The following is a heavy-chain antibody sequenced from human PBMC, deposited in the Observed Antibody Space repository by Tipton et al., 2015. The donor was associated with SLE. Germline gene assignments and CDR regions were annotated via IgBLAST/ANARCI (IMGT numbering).Heavy chain of an antibody. CDR3: ARGRRGSESAMDV. V-gene: IGHV3-21*01. CDR2: ISSSSSYI. D-gene: IGHD3-16*01. J-gene: IGHJ6*04. CDR1: GFTFDDYA. Sequence: GSLRLSCAASGFTFDDYAMHWVRQAPGKGLEWVSSISSSSSYIYYADSVKGRFTISRDNAKNSLYLQMNSLRAEDTAVYYCARGRRGSESAMDVWGKGTPVTVSS.